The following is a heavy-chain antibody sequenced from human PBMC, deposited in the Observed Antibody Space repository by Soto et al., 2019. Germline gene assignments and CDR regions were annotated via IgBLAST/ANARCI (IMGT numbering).Heavy chain of an antibody. CDR1: GGSVSSGNYY. CDR2: IYYSGST. CDR3: PRDHGDLSFDY. D-gene: IGHD4-17*01. Sequence: QVQLQESGPGLVKPSETLSLTCTVSGGSVSSGNYYWSWIRQPPGKGLEWIGYIYYSGSTNYTPSPKRXXPXSXGPSKNHFSLKLSSVTAAATAVYYCPRDHGDLSFDYWGQGTLVTVSS. V-gene: IGHV4-61*03. J-gene: IGHJ4*02.